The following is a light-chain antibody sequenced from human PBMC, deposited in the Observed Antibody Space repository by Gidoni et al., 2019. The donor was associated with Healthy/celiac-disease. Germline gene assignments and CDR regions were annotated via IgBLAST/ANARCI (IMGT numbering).Light chain of an antibody. CDR2: GNS. CDR3: QSYDSSLSGSV. Sequence: QSVLTQPPSVSGAPGPRVTISCTGSSSNIGAGYDVHWYQQLPGTAPKLLIYGNSKRPSGVPDRFSGSQSGTSASLAITGLQAEDEADYYCQSYDSSLSGSVFGGGTKLTVL. CDR1: SSNIGAGYD. J-gene: IGLJ2*01. V-gene: IGLV1-40*01.